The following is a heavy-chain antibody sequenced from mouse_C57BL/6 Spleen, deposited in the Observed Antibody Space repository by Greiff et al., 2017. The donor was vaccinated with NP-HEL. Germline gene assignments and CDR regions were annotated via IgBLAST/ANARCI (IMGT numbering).Heavy chain of an antibody. Sequence: QVQLKQPGAELVRPGTSVKLSCKASGYTFTSYWMHWVKQRPGQGLEWIGVIDPSDSYTNYNQKFKGKATLTVDTSSSTAYMQLSSLTSEDSAVYYCARRNYWYFDVWGTGTTVTVSS. CDR2: IDPSDSYT. J-gene: IGHJ1*03. CDR1: GYTFTSYW. CDR3: ARRNYWYFDV. V-gene: IGHV1-59*01.